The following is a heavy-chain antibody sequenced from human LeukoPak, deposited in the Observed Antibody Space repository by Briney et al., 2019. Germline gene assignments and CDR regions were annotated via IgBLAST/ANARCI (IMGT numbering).Heavy chain of an antibody. D-gene: IGHD6-25*01. CDR3: ARGGYSGSYYRFS. J-gene: IGHJ4*02. CDR1: GFTFSDFW. V-gene: IGHV3-74*01. Sequence: GGSLRLSFAASGFTFSDFWMHWVRQTPGKGPEWLSRTSKDGSHTVYADSAEGRFTASRDNSKSTIYLEVNNMRREDTAVYYCARGGYSGSYYRFSWGQRTPVTVAS. CDR2: TSKDGSHT.